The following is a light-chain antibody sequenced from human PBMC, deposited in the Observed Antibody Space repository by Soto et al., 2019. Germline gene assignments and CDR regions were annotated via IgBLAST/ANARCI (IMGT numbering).Light chain of an antibody. Sequence: QSVLTQPPSVSAAAGQKVTISCSGSTSNIGNNYVSRYQQLPGTAPKLLIYDDNKRPSGIPDRFSGSKSGTSATLGITGLQTADEADYYCGTWDNNLSPHVVFGGGTKLTVL. CDR1: TSNIGNNY. CDR2: DDN. J-gene: IGLJ2*01. CDR3: GTWDNNLSPHVV. V-gene: IGLV1-51*01.